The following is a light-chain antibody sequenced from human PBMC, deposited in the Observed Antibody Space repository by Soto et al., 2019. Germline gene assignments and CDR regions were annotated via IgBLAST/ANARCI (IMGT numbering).Light chain of an antibody. V-gene: IGKV3-20*01. CDR1: QSLSRDY. Sequence: EIVLSQSPGPVSLSVGARATLSCRASQSLSRDYLAWYQQKPGHAPTALISEAFRRATGIPDRFSGRGSGTDFTLTISRLEHEDVSVYYCQQDDTSATFGQGTKVEIK. CDR2: EAF. CDR3: QQDDTSAT. J-gene: IGKJ1*01.